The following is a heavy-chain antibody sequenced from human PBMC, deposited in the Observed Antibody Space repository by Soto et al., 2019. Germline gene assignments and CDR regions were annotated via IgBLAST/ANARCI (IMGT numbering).Heavy chain of an antibody. J-gene: IGHJ6*02. CDR2: IYLGGSA. CDR3: TRGKWFPRGYGMDV. Sequence: QVQLQESGPXXVKPSETLSLTCTVSGDSVTSDYWSWIRQPPGKRLEYIGFIYLGGSANYNPSLESRVTISPDKSKNQLALRLTSVTAADTAVYYCTRGKWFPRGYGMDVWGRGTTVTVS. CDR1: GDSVTSDY. V-gene: IGHV4-59*02. D-gene: IGHD3-22*01.